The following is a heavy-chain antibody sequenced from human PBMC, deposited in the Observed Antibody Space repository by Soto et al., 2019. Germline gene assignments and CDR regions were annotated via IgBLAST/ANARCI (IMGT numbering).Heavy chain of an antibody. D-gene: IGHD6-25*01. CDR1: GGSISSSSYY. V-gene: IGHV4-39*01. Sequence: PSETLSLTCTVSGGSISSSSYYWGWIRQPPGKGLEWIGSIYYSGSTYYNPSLKSRVTISVDTSKNQFSLKLSSVTAADTAVYYCASLYNVYSSGHAFDICGQGSMVPVSS. CDR2: IYYSGST. CDR3: ASLYNVYSSGHAFDI. J-gene: IGHJ3*02.